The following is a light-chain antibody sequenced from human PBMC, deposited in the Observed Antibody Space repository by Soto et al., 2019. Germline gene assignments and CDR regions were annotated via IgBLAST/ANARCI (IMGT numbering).Light chain of an antibody. Sequence: QAVVTQEPSLTVSPGGTVTLTCGSSTGAVTSGHYPYWFQQKPGQAPRTLIYDTNNKHSWIPARFSGSLLGGKAALTLSGVQPEDEAAYYCLLSYSGGWVFGGGTKLTVL. CDR2: DTN. V-gene: IGLV7-46*01. CDR1: TGAVTSGHY. CDR3: LLSYSGGWV. J-gene: IGLJ3*02.